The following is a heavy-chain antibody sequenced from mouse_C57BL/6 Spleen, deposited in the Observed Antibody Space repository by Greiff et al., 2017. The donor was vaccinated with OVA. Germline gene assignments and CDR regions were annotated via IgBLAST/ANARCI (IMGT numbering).Heavy chain of an antibody. J-gene: IGHJ2*01. D-gene: IGHD1-1*01. CDR1: GYTFTSYW. Sequence: VQLQQPGAELVMPGASVKLSCKASGYTFTSYWMHWVKQRPGQGLEWIGEIYPSDSYTNYNQKFKGKSTLTVDKSSSTAYMQLSSLTSEDSAVYYCARLRGYFDYWGQGTTLTVSS. V-gene: IGHV1-69*01. CDR2: IYPSDSYT. CDR3: ARLRGYFDY.